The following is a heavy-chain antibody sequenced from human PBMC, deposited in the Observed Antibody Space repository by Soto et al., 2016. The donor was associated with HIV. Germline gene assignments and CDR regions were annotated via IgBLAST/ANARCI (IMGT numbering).Heavy chain of an antibody. CDR3: VQGGHGDRYFDWPYPPYYFNY. J-gene: IGHJ4*02. Sequence: EVQLLESGGGLVQPGGSLRLSCAASGFTFSNYVMNWVRQAPGKGLEWVSGISGSGGVTYYTDSVRGRFIISGDNSKNTLYLQMNSLRTEDTAVYYCVQGGHGDRYFDWPYPPYYFNYWGQGILVTVSS. V-gene: IGHV3-23*01. CDR2: ISGSGGVT. D-gene: IGHD3-9*01. CDR1: GFTFSNYV.